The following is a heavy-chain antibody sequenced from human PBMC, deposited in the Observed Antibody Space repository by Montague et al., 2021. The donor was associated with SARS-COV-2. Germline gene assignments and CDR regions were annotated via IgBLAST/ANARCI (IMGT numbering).Heavy chain of an antibody. J-gene: IGHJ6*02. Sequence: LRLSCATSGFTFTNYWMTWVRLAPGKGLEWVATINQHGGENYYVGSVKGRFTISRDNAKKSVYLQINSLGAEDTAVYYCARVDYQVPYYYYAGMDLWGQGTTVTVSS. D-gene: IGHD3/OR15-3a*01. CDR2: INQHGGEN. CDR3: ARVDYQVPYYYYAGMDL. V-gene: IGHV3-7*01. CDR1: GFTFTNYW.